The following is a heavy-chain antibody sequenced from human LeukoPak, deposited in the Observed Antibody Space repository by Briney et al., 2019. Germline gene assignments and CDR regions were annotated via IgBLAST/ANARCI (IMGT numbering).Heavy chain of an antibody. V-gene: IGHV4-34*01. D-gene: IGHD3-9*01. CDR2: INHSGST. Sequence: SETLSLTCAVYGGSFSGYYWSWIRQPPGKGLEWIGEINHSGSTNYNPSLKSRVTISVDTSKNQFSLKLSSVTAADTAVYYCSRKLVPRRFFFDYWGQGTLVTVSS. J-gene: IGHJ4*02. CDR3: SRKLVPRRFFFDY. CDR1: GGSFSGYY.